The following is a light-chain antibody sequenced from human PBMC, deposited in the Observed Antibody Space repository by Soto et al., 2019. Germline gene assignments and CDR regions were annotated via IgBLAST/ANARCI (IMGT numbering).Light chain of an antibody. CDR1: SSDVVGYNY. V-gene: IGLV2-8*01. J-gene: IGLJ1*01. Sequence: QPVLTHPPSASGCPSQPVTICCTGTSSDVVGYNYVSWYQQHPGKAPKLMIYEVSKRPSGVPDRFSGSKSGNTASLTVSGLQAEDEADYYCSSYAGSNIYVFGTGT. CDR2: EVS. CDR3: SSYAGSNIYV.